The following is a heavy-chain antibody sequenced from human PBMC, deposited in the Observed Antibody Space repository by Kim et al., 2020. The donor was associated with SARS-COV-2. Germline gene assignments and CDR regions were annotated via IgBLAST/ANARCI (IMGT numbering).Heavy chain of an antibody. Sequence: DSVKGRFTISRDNSKNTLYLKMNSLRAEDTAVYYCAKDIRYSYGSDAFDIWGQGTMVTVSS. D-gene: IGHD5-18*01. CDR3: AKDIRYSYGSDAFDI. V-gene: IGHV3-23*01. J-gene: IGHJ3*02.